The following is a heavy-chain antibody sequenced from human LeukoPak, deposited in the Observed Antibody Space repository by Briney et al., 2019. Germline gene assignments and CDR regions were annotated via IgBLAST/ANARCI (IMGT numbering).Heavy chain of an antibody. CDR2: INSDGSST. CDR1: GFSFSSTW. CDR3: ERDGYYTANY. V-gene: IGHV3-74*01. Sequence: DPGGSLRLSCAASGFSFSSTWMHWVRQVPGKGLEWISRINSDGSSTIYADSVKGRFTISRDNTKNTLYLQMNSLRADDTAVYYCERDGYYTANYWGRETLVTVP. D-gene: IGHD2-8*02. J-gene: IGHJ4*02.